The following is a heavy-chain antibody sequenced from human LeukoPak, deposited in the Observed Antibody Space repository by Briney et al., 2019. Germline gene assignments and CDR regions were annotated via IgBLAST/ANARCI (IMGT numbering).Heavy chain of an antibody. CDR1: GFTFSSYW. J-gene: IGHJ3*02. V-gene: IGHV3-7*01. Sequence: GGSLRLSCAASGFTFSSYWMSWVRQAPGKGLEWVANIKQDGSEKYYVDSVKGRFTISRDNAKNSLYLQMNSLRAEDTAVYYCARDPRITIFGVVITDDAFDIWGQGTMVTVSS. CDR2: IKQDGSEK. D-gene: IGHD3-3*01. CDR3: ARDPRITIFGVVITDDAFDI.